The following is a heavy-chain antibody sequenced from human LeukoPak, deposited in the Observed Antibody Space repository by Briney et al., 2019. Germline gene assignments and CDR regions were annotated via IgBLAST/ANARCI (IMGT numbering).Heavy chain of an antibody. V-gene: IGHV1-18*04. J-gene: IGHJ4*02. Sequence: PWASVKVSCKGSGYNFDRYGVNWVRQAPGQGLEWVGWISTYNGNTSYAQKFEGRVTMTTDTSTNTVYMDLRSLRSDDTAVYYCARDLVHCRNIICSNSAYWGQGTLVTVSS. CDR1: GYNFDRYG. CDR2: ISTYNGNT. D-gene: IGHD2-2*01. CDR3: ARDLVHCRNIICSNSAY.